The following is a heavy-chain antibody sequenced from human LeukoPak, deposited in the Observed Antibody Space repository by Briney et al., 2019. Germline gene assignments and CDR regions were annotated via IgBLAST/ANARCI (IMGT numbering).Heavy chain of an antibody. CDR3: AELGITMIGGV. J-gene: IGHJ6*04. CDR1: GGSISSGGYS. V-gene: IGHV3-11*04. CDR2: ISSSGSTI. Sequence: LSLTCAVSGGSISSGGYSWSWIRQPPGKRLEWVSYISSSGSTIYYADSVKGRFTISRDNAKNSLYLQMNSLRAEDTAVYYCAELGITMIGGVWGKGTTVTISS. D-gene: IGHD3-10*02.